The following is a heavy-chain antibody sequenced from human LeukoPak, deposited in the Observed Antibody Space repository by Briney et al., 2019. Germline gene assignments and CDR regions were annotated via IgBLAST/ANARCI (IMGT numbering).Heavy chain of an antibody. CDR2: IRNEGNTYTT. J-gene: IGHJ4*02. D-gene: IGHD3-9*01. CDR3: ARSPRGNILDY. CDR1: GFSFSDHH. Sequence: GGSLRLSCAVSGFSFSDHHMDWVRQAPGKGLEWVGRIRNEGNTYTTQYATSVRGRFTVSRDDSKNSVSLQLNSLNTEDTAVYYCARSPRGNILDYWGQGTLVTVSS. V-gene: IGHV3-72*01.